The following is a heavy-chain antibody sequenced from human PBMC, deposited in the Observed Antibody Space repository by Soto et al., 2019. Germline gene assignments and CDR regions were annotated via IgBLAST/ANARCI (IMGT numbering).Heavy chain of an antibody. CDR1: GYTFTSYG. CDR2: ISAYNGNT. J-gene: IGHJ4*02. D-gene: IGHD3-3*01. V-gene: IGHV1-18*01. CDR3: ARDYQYYDFWSGHYVDFGY. Sequence: ASVKVSCKASGYTFTSYGISWVRQAPGQGLEWMGWISAYNGNTNYAQKLQGRVTMTTDTSTSTAYMELRSLRSDDTAVYYCARDYQYYDFWSGHYVDFGYWGQGTLVTV.